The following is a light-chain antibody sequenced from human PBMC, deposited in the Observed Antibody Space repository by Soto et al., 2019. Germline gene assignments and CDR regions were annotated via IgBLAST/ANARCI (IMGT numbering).Light chain of an antibody. CDR1: SSNIGSNY. V-gene: IGLV1-47*01. CDR3: AAWDDSLSGFVV. CDR2: RNN. J-gene: IGLJ2*01. Sequence: QDVVTQPPSASGTPGQRVTISCSGSSSNIGSNYVYWYQQLPGTAPKLLIYRNNQRPSGVPDRFSGSKSGTSASLAISGLRSEDEADYYCAAWDDSLSGFVVFGGGTKLTVL.